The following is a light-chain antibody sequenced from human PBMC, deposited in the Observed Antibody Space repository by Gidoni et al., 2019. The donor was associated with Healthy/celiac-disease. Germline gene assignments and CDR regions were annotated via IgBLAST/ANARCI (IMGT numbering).Light chain of an antibody. CDR3: QQSYSTPLT. V-gene: IGKV1-39*01. CDR1: QSISSY. Sequence: DIQLTHSPSSLSASVGDRVTITCRASQSISSYLNWYQQKPGKAPKLLIYAASSLQIGVPSRFSGSGSGTDFTLTISSLQPEDFATYYCQQSYSTPLTFXXXTKVEIK. J-gene: IGKJ1*01. CDR2: AAS.